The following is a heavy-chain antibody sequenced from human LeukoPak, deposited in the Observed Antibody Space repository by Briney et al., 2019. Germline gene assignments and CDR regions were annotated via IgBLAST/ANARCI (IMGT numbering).Heavy chain of an antibody. CDR3: ARGRGYSYGSFDY. CDR2: IIPIFGTA. Sequence: SVKVSCKASGGTFISYAISWVRQAPGQGLEWMGGIIPIFGTANYAQKFQGRVTITADESTSTAYMELSSLRSEDTAVYYCARGRGYSYGSFDYWGQGTLVTVSS. V-gene: IGHV1-69*01. CDR1: GGTFISYA. D-gene: IGHD5-18*01. J-gene: IGHJ4*02.